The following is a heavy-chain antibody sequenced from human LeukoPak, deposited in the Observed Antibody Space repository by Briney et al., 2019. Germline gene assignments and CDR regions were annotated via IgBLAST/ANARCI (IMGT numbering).Heavy chain of an antibody. Sequence: ASVKVSCKASGYTFTSYDINWVRQATGQGLEWMGWMNPNSGNTGYAQKFQGRVTITRNTSISTAYMELSSLRSEDTAVYYCARGSAPRWYYDSSGYRRTDAFDIWGQGTMVTVSS. CDR2: MNPNSGNT. CDR1: GYTFTSYD. D-gene: IGHD3-22*01. CDR3: ARGSAPRWYYDSSGYRRTDAFDI. V-gene: IGHV1-8*03. J-gene: IGHJ3*02.